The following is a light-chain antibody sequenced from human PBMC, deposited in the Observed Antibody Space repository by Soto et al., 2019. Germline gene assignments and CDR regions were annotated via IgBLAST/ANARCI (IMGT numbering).Light chain of an antibody. Sequence: EIVMTQSPATLSVSPGERATLSCRASQSVSSSYLAWYQRKPGQAPRLLIYGTSTRATGIPARFSGSGSGTEFTLTISSLQSEDFAVYYCQQYNIWPWTFGQGTKLEIK. J-gene: IGKJ2*01. CDR3: QQYNIWPWT. CDR1: QSVSSSY. V-gene: IGKV3-15*01. CDR2: GTS.